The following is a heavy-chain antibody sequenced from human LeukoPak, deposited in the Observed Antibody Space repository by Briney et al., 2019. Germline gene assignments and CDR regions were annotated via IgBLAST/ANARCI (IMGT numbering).Heavy chain of an antibody. J-gene: IGHJ4*02. CDR3: ARDYGSGSYYTPLDY. CDR1: GYTFTSYD. CDR2: MNPNSGNT. Sequence: ASVKVSCKASGYTFTSYDINWVRQATGQGLEWMGWMNPNSGNTGYAQKLQGRVTMTTDTSTSTAYMELRSLRSDDTAVYYCARDYGSGSYYTPLDYWGQGTLVTVSS. V-gene: IGHV1-8*01. D-gene: IGHD3-10*01.